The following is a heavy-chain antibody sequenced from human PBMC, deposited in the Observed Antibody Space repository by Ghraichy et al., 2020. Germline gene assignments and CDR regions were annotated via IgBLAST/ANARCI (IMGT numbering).Heavy chain of an antibody. CDR1: GASISDHW. J-gene: IGHJ4*02. V-gene: IGHV4-4*02. Sequence: SETLSLTCVVSGASISDHWWSWVRQPPGKGLEWVGEIFHSGSTNYNLSLKGRVTVSVDKSKNQFFLELRSVTAADTAMYYCASRHYTDFYWGQGTLVTVSS. D-gene: IGHD3/OR15-3a*01. CDR2: IFHSGST. CDR3: ASRHYTDFY.